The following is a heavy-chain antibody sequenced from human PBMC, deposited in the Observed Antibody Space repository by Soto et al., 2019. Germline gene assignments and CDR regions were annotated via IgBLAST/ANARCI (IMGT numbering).Heavy chain of an antibody. V-gene: IGHV3-23*01. D-gene: IGHD3-3*01. J-gene: IGHJ5*02. Sequence: PGGSLRLSCAASGFTFSSYAMSWVRQAPGKGMEWDLYISGSSSSTYYADSVKGRFTISRDNAKNSLYLQMNSLRAEDTAVYYCARDRGTDYDFWSGYQKSNWFDPWGQGTLVTVSS. CDR3: ARDRGTDYDFWSGYQKSNWFDP. CDR1: GFTFSSYA. CDR2: ISGSSSST.